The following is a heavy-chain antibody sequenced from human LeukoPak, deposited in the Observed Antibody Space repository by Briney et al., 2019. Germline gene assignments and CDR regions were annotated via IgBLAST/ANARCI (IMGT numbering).Heavy chain of an antibody. CDR1: GGSISSYY. D-gene: IGHD1-26*01. V-gene: IGHV4-4*07. CDR2: IYTSGST. CDR3: ARGVNSGIHHSFDY. Sequence: SETLSLTCTVSGGSISSYYLTWIRQPAGKGLEWIGRIYTSGSTNYNPSLKSRVTMSVDTSKNQFSLKLSSVTAADTAVYYCARGVNSGIHHSFDYWGQGTLVTVSS. J-gene: IGHJ4*02.